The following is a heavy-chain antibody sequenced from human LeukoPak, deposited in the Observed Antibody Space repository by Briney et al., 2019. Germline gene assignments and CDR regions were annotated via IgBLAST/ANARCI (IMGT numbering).Heavy chain of an antibody. J-gene: IGHJ6*03. D-gene: IGHD6-19*01. CDR1: GCTFTSYD. Sequence: GASVKVSCKASGCTFTSYDINWVRQATGQGLEWMGWMNPNSGNTGYAQKFQGRVTITRNTSISTAYMELSSLRSEDTAVYYCARGFFGSGWYGYYYMDVWGKGTTVTVSS. V-gene: IGHV1-8*03. CDR2: MNPNSGNT. CDR3: ARGFFGSGWYGYYYMDV.